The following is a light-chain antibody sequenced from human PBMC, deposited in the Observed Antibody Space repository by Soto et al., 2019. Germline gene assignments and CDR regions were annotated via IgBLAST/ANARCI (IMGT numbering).Light chain of an antibody. V-gene: IGKV3-20*01. CDR1: QSVSSSY. CDR2: GAS. CDR3: QQYGSSPRVT. J-gene: IGKJ3*01. Sequence: EIVLTQSPGTLSLSPGERATLSCRASQSVSSSYLAWYQQKPGQAPRLLIYGASSSATGIPDRFSGSGSGTDFTLNISRLEPEDLAVYYCQQYGSSPRVTFGPGTKVDIK.